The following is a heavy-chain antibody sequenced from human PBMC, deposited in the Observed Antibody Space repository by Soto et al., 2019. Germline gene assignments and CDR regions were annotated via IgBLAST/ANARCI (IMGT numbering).Heavy chain of an antibody. D-gene: IGHD1-26*01. Sequence: EVQLVDSGGGLVQPGGSLRLSCAASGFIFSNYVMSWVRQAPGKGLEWVSSISDSGGTSYYADSVKVRFTISRDNSKKTLYLQMNSLRAEDTAIYYCAKSPRALLPLDYWGQGTLVTVSS. CDR3: AKSPRALLPLDY. J-gene: IGHJ4*02. CDR2: ISDSGGTS. CDR1: GFIFSNYV. V-gene: IGHV3-23*04.